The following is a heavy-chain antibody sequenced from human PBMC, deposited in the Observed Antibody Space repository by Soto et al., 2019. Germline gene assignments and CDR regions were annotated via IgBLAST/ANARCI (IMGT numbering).Heavy chain of an antibody. CDR3: ARDRCRGASCCRTYAFDI. Sequence: KPGGSLRLSCAASGFNFSSYTMNWVRQAPGKGLEWVSSISSSSRYIYYADSVKGRFTISRDDAKNSLYLQMNSLRAEDTAVYYCARDRCRGASCCRTYAFDIWGQGTTVTVSS. J-gene: IGHJ3*02. CDR1: GFNFSSYT. D-gene: IGHD2-15*01. CDR2: ISSSSRYI. V-gene: IGHV3-21*01.